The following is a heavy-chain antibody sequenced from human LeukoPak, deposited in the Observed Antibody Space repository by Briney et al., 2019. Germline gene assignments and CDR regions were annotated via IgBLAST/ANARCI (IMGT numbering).Heavy chain of an antibody. D-gene: IGHD6-13*01. CDR3: ARASLRYSSSWGFDP. J-gene: IGHJ5*02. V-gene: IGHV1-69*05. CDR2: IIPIFGTA. CDR1: GGTFSSYA. Sequence: GSSVKVSCKASGGTFSSYAISWVRQAPGQGLEGMGGIIPIFGTANYAQKFQGRVTITTDESTSTAYMELSSLRSEDTAVYYCARASLRYSSSWGFDPWGQGTLVTVSS.